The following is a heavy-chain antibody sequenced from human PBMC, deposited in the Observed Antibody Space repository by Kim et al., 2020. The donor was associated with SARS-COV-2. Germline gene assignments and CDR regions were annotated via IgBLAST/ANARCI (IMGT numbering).Heavy chain of an antibody. D-gene: IGHD6-19*01. V-gene: IGHV3-33*06. CDR1: GFTFSSYA. Sequence: GGSLRLSCAASGFTFSSYAMHWVRQAPGKGLEWVAVIWYDGSNKYYADSVKDRFTISRDNSKNTLYLQMNSLRAEDTAVYYCAKDSPAGIAVAGTDLVGGMDVWGQGTTVTVSS. CDR2: IWYDGSNK. J-gene: IGHJ6*02. CDR3: AKDSPAGIAVAGTDLVGGMDV.